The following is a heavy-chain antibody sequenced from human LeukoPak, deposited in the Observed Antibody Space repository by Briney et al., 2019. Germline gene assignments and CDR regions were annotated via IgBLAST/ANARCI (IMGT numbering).Heavy chain of an antibody. CDR2: IYSSGST. Sequence: ETLSLTCSVSGGSINNYFWTWIWQPPGKGLEWIGYIYSSGSTYYNPSLKSRVTISVDTSKNRFSLKLSTVTAADTAVYYCARLNGGYWGQGTLDPVSS. V-gene: IGHV4-59*08. J-gene: IGHJ1*01. CDR1: GGSINNYF. CDR3: ARLNGGY. D-gene: IGHD6-25*01.